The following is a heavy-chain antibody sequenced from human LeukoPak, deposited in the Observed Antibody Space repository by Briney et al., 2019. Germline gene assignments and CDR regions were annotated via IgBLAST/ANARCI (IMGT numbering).Heavy chain of an antibody. CDR2: ISGSGDST. D-gene: IGHD2-21*02. CDR3: AKDRLLNCRGDCYILDY. V-gene: IGHV3-23*01. Sequence: PGGSLRLSCVASEFTLRSYVMNWVRQTPGKGLEWVSSISGSGDSTFYADSVKGRFSISRDNSKNTLYLQVNGLRTEDTAVYYCAKDRLLNCRGDCYILDYWGQGTVVTVSS. CDR1: EFTLRSYV. J-gene: IGHJ4*02.